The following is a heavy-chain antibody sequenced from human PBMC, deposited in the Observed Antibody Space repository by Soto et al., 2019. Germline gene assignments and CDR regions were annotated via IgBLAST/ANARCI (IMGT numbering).Heavy chain of an antibody. V-gene: IGHV3-74*01. Sequence: VGSLRLPYGASGCNCSSFGMHWVRQAPGKGLVWVSRINSDGSSTSYAGSVKGRFTISRDNAKNTLYLQMNSLRAEDTAVYYCVRTSLVVAAATREDYWGQGTLVTVSS. CDR3: VRTSLVVAAATREDY. CDR1: GCNCSSFG. D-gene: IGHD2-15*01. J-gene: IGHJ4*02. CDR2: INSDGSST.